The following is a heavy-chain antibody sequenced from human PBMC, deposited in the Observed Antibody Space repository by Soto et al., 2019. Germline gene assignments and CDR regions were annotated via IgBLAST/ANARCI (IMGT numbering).Heavy chain of an antibody. D-gene: IGHD1-1*01. V-gene: IGHV1-69*02. CDR2: IIPILGIA. CDR3: ARARGGVNWNDVGSMGWFFDL. J-gene: IGHJ2*01. Sequence: ASVKVSCKASGGTFSSYTISWVRQAPGQGLEWMGRIIPILGIANYAQKFQGRVTITADKSTSTAYMELSSLRSEDTAVYCCARARGGVNWNDVGSMGWFFDLWGRGTLVTVSS. CDR1: GGTFSSYT.